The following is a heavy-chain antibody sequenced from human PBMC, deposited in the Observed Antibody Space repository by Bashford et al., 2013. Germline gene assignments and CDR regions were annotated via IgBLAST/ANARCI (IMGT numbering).Heavy chain of an antibody. Sequence: GGSLRLSCAASGFTFSSYWMHWVRQVPGKGLVWVSRTNSDGSRTNYADSVKGRFTISRDNAKNTLYLQMNSLRAEDTAVYYCARGVVPAAINCMDVWGQGTTVTVSS. V-gene: IGHV3-74*01. J-gene: IGHJ6*02. CDR1: GFTFSSYW. D-gene: IGHD2-2*01. CDR2: TNSDGSRT. CDR3: ARGVVPAAINCMDV.